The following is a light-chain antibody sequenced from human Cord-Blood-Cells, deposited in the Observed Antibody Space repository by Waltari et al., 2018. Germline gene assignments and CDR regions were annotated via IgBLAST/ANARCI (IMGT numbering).Light chain of an antibody. CDR1: QSISIY. CDR2: AAS. J-gene: IGKJ4*01. CDR3: QQSYSTPLT. Sequence: DSPMTQSPSSVSASVAARVTITCRASQSISIYLNWYQQKPGKSPKLLIYAASSLQSGVPLRFTGSGAETDFTLTISSLQPEDFATYYCQQSYSTPLTFGGGTKVAIK. V-gene: IGKV1-39*01.